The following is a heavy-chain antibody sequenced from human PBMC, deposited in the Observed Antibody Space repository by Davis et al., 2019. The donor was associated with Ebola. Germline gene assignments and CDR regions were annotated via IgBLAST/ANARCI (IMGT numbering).Heavy chain of an antibody. Sequence: PGGSLRLSCAASGFTFSDHYMDWVRQAPGKGLEWVGRTRNKANSYTTEYAASVKGRFTISRDDSKNSLYLQMNSLKTEDTAVYYCARVSGYYYYYGMDAWGKGTTVTVSS. CDR1: GFTFSDHY. CDR2: TRNKANSYTT. J-gene: IGHJ6*04. CDR3: ARVSGYYYYYGMDA. V-gene: IGHV3-72*01.